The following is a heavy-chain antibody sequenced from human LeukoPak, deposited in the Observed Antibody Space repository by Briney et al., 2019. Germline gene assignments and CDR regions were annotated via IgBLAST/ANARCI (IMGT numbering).Heavy chain of an antibody. Sequence: ASVKVSCKASGGTFSSYAFSWVRQAPGQGLEWMGGIIPIFGTANYAQKFQGRVTITTDESTSTAYMELSSLRSEDTAVYYRARGGVEWLSDYYYYYMDVWGKGTTVTVSS. D-gene: IGHD3-3*01. V-gene: IGHV1-69*05. CDR3: ARGGVEWLSDYYYYYMDV. J-gene: IGHJ6*03. CDR1: GGTFSSYA. CDR2: IIPIFGTA.